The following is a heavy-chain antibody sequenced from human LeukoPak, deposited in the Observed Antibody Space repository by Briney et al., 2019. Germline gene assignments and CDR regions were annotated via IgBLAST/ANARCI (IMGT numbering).Heavy chain of an antibody. D-gene: IGHD7-27*01. CDR1: GGSFSGYY. J-gene: IGHJ4*02. Sequence: SETLSLTCAVYGGSFSGYYWSWIRQPPGKGLEWIGEINHSGSTNYNPSLKSRVTISVDTSKNQFSLKLSSVTAADTAVYYCAKGRGGSSNWGSDYWGQGTQVTVSS. CDR3: AKGRGGSSNWGSDY. V-gene: IGHV4-34*01. CDR2: INHSGST.